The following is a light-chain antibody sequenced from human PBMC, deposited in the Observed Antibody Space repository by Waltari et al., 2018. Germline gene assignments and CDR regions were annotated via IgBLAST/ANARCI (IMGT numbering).Light chain of an antibody. CDR3: SSYTSSSTVV. CDR1: SSDVGGYNY. CDR2: DVS. J-gene: IGLJ2*01. V-gene: IGLV2-14*03. Sequence: QSALTQPASVSGSPGQSITISCTGTSSDVGGYNYVSWYQQHPGKAPKHRIYDVSNRPPGVSNRFSGSKAGNTASLTISGLQAEDEADYYCSSYTSSSTVVFGGGTKLTVL.